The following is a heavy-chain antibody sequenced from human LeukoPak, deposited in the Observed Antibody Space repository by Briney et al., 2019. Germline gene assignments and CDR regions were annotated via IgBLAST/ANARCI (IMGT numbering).Heavy chain of an antibody. D-gene: IGHD3-3*01. Sequence: GGSLRLSCAASQFTFSSYNMNWVRQAPGKGLEWVSSISSSSRYIYYADSVKGRFTISRDNAKNSLFLQMNSLRAEDTAVYYCAREVFWSGYFANLHFDYWGRGTLVTVSS. V-gene: IGHV3-21*06. CDR2: ISSSSRYI. CDR3: AREVFWSGYFANLHFDY. J-gene: IGHJ4*02. CDR1: QFTFSSYN.